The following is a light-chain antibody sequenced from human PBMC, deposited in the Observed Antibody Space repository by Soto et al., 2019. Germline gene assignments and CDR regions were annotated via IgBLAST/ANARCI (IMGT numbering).Light chain of an antibody. V-gene: IGKV3-20*01. Sequence: ELVLTQSPGTLSLSPGERATLSCRASQSVSSSYLAWYQQKPGQAPRLLIYGASSRATGIPDRFSGSGSGTDFAPTISRLEPEDCAVYYCQQYGSSFTFGPGTKVDIK. CDR2: GAS. CDR3: QQYGSSFT. J-gene: IGKJ3*01. CDR1: QSVSSSY.